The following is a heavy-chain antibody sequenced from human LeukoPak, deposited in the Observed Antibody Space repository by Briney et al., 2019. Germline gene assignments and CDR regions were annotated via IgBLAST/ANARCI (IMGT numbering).Heavy chain of an antibody. CDR2: ISGSGGST. V-gene: IGHV3-23*01. D-gene: IGHD3-22*01. CDR3: AKDYLTYYYDSSGYHAGPGGHFG. J-gene: IGHJ4*02. CDR1: GFTFSSYG. Sequence: GGSLRLSCAASGFTFSSYGMSWVRQAPGKGLEWVSAISGSGGSTYYADSVKGRFTISRDNSKNTLYLQMNSLRAEDTAVYYCAKDYLTYYYDSSGYHAGPGGHFGWGQGTLVTVSS.